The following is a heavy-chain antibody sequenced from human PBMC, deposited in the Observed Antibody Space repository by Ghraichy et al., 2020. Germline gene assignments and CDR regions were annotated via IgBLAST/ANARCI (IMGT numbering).Heavy chain of an antibody. D-gene: IGHD4-23*01. Sequence: GESLNISCKGSGYSFTSYWIGWVRQMPGKGLEWMGIIYPGDSDTRYSPSFQGQVTISADKSISTAYLQWSSLKASDTAMYYCARPGYGGNSDYGMDVWGQGTTVTVSS. J-gene: IGHJ6*02. CDR2: IYPGDSDT. V-gene: IGHV5-51*01. CDR3: ARPGYGGNSDYGMDV. CDR1: GYSFTSYW.